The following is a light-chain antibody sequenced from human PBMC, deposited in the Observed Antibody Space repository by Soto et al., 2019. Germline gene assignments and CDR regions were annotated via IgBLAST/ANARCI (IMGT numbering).Light chain of an antibody. CDR1: SSNIGAGYD. CDR3: QSYDSSLSGYV. Sequence: QSVLTQPPSVSGAPGQRVTISCTGSSSNIGAGYDVHWYQQLPGTAPKLLIYGNSNRPSGVPDRFSGSKSGTSASLAITGLQAEDEACYYCQSYDSSLSGYVFGTGTKLTVL. J-gene: IGLJ1*01. V-gene: IGLV1-40*01. CDR2: GNS.